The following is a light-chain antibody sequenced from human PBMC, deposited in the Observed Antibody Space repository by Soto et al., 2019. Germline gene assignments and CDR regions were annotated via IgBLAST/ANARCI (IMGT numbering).Light chain of an antibody. V-gene: IGKV3-15*01. CDR2: GAS. CDR1: QSVETF. Sequence: DIVMTQSPAILSVSPGERATLSCRASQSVETFLAWFQHKAGQAPRLLIFGASTRAAGVPARFSGGGSGAEFTLTIDSLRSEDFAVYFCQQYHAWPPGTFGGGTKVVIK. CDR3: QQYHAWPPGT. J-gene: IGKJ4*01.